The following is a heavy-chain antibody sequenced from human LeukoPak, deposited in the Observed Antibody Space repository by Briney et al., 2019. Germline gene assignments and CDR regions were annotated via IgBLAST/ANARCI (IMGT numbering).Heavy chain of an antibody. CDR3: VRNQGGERWFDP. J-gene: IGHJ5*02. CDR1: GFTFGSYA. V-gene: IGHV3-21*01. D-gene: IGHD3-16*01. CDR2: ISSGSSFI. Sequence: GGSLRLSCAASGFTFGSYAMNWVRQAPGKGLEWVSSISSGSSFIYYADSVKGRFTIARDNAKNSLYLQMNSLRPEDTAIYYCVRNQGGERWFDPWGQGTLVTVSS.